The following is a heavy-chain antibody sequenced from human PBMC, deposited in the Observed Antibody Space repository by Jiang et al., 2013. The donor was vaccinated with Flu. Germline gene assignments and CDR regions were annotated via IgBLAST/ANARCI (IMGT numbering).Heavy chain of an antibody. J-gene: IGHJ6*02. CDR1: GFTFSRFW. CDR2: IKQDGSEK. V-gene: IGHV3-7*03. Sequence: VQLVESGGGLVQPGGSLRLSCAASGFTFSRFWMNWVRQAPGKGLEWVANIKQDGSEKYYVDSVRGRFTVSRDNAKNSLYLQMNSLRAEDTAVYYCARAPKETTAALLAYYYYYGMDVWGQGTTVTVSS. D-gene: IGHD4-11*01. CDR3: ARAPKETTAALLAYYYYYGMDV.